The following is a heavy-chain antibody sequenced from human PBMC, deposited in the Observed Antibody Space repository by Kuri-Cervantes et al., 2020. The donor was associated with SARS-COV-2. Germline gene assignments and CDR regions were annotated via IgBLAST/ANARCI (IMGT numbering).Heavy chain of an antibody. CDR2: IKIDGSST. D-gene: IGHD4-17*01. Sequence: GGSLRLSCEASGFSFSSYWMHWVRQAPGRGLVWVAHIKIDGSSTSYSDSVRGRFTVSRDNAKNTVYLQMNSLRAEDTAVYYCARDLYGVLYYFDYWGQGTLVTVSS. CDR1: GFSFSSYW. CDR3: ARDLYGVLYYFDY. J-gene: IGHJ4*02. V-gene: IGHV3-74*01.